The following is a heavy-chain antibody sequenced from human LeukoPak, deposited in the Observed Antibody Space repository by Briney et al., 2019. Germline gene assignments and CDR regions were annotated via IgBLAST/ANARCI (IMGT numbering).Heavy chain of an antibody. CDR2: ISYSGST. CDR1: GGSISSRSYY. D-gene: IGHD1-26*01. V-gene: IGHV4-39*01. CDR3: ARLIVGTTYDAFDI. J-gene: IGHJ3*02. Sequence: PSETLSLTCNVSGGSISSRSYYWGWLRQPPGKGLQWIGSISYSGSTYSNPSLKSRLTISVDTSKNQFSLKLSSVTAADTAVYYCARLIVGTTYDAFDIWGQGTMVTVSS.